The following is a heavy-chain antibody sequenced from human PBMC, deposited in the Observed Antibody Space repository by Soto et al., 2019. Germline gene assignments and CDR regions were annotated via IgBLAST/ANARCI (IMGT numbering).Heavy chain of an antibody. D-gene: IGHD2-15*01. CDR1: GGTFSSYA. CDR3: ARDQCSGGSCYFAFDI. CDR2: IIPIFGTA. Sequence: QVQLVQSGAEVKKPGSSVKVSCKASGGTFSSYAISWVRQAPGQGLEWMGGIIPIFGTANYAQKFQGRVTITADESTSTAYMELSSLRPEDTAVYYCARDQCSGGSCYFAFDIWGQGTMVTVSS. V-gene: IGHV1-69*01. J-gene: IGHJ3*02.